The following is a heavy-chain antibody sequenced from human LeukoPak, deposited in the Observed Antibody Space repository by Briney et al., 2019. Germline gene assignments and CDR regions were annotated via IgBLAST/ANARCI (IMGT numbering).Heavy chain of an antibody. CDR2: ISWNSGSI. D-gene: IGHD5-12*01. J-gene: IGHJ4*02. V-gene: IGHV3-9*01. CDR1: GFTFDDYA. Sequence: PGGSLRLSCAPSGFTFDDYAMQWVRQAPGKGLEWVSGISWNSGSIGYADSVKGRFTISRDNAKNSLYLQMNSLRAEDTALYYCAKGGRYSGYDYFDYWGQGTLVTVSS. CDR3: AKGGRYSGYDYFDY.